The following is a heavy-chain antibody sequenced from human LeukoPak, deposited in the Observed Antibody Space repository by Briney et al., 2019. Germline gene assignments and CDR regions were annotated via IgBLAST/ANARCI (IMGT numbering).Heavy chain of an antibody. CDR2: INHSGST. D-gene: IGHD6-6*01. CDR1: GGSFSGYY. J-gene: IGHJ5*02. CDR3: ARALQLVRTNWFDP. V-gene: IGHV4-34*01. Sequence: SETLSLTCAVYGGSFSGYYWSWIRQPPGEGLEWIGEINHSGSTNYNPSLKSRVTISVDTSKNQFSLKLSSVTAADTAVYYCARALQLVRTNWFDPWGQGTLVTVSS.